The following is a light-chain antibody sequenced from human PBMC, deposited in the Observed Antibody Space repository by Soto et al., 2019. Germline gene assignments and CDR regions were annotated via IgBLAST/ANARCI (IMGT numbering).Light chain of an antibody. Sequence: DIQMTQSPSALSASVGDRVTITCRASQSISSWLAWYQQKPGKAPRLLIYDASYLERGVPSRFGGSGSGTEFTLTISHLQPDDLATYYCQQYNNFWTFGPGTKVEI. CDR3: QQYNNFWT. V-gene: IGKV1-5*01. CDR2: DAS. CDR1: QSISSW. J-gene: IGKJ1*01.